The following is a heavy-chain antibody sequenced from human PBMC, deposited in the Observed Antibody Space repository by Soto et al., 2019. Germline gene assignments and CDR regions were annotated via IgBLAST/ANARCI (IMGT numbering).Heavy chain of an antibody. D-gene: IGHD3-3*01. V-gene: IGHV4-31*03. Sequence: QVQLQESGPGLVKPSQTLSLTCTVSGGSISSGGYYWSWIRQHPGKGLEWIGYIYYSGSTYSNPSLKSRVTISLDTSKNQFSLKLSSVTAADTAVYYCARGGKPFWTDFWSGYYTGSVYGMDVWGQGTTVTVSS. CDR3: ARGGKPFWTDFWSGYYTGSVYGMDV. CDR2: IYYSGST. J-gene: IGHJ6*02. CDR1: GGSISSGGYY.